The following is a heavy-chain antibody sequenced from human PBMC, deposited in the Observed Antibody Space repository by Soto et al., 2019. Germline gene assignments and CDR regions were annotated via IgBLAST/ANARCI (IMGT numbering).Heavy chain of an antibody. D-gene: IGHD1-26*01. J-gene: IGHJ6*02. Sequence: EVQLVESGGGSVQPGESLRLSCAASGFSFRDYDMHFVRQRTGKGLEWVSGLGAADDPYYIASVKGRFSVSRDNAQNSLYLQMNNLRVDDTAVYFCARAYLGRLPRRADYYYAMVVWGRGTTVTVSS. CDR3: ARAYLGRLPRRADYYYAMVV. CDR2: LGAADDP. V-gene: IGHV3-13*05. CDR1: GFSFRDYD.